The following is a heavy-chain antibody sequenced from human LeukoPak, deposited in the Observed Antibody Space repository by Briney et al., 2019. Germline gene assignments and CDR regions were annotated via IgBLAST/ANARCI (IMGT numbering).Heavy chain of an antibody. Sequence: ASVKVSCKASGYTFTSYYMHWVRQAPGQGLEWMGIINPSGGSTSYAQKFQGRVTMTRDTSTSTVYMELSSLRSEDTAVYYCARGPSSYYYDSSGYFGDYWGQGTLVTVSS. D-gene: IGHD3-22*01. J-gene: IGHJ4*02. V-gene: IGHV1-46*01. CDR1: GYTFTSYY. CDR2: INPSGGST. CDR3: ARGPSSYYYDSSGYFGDY.